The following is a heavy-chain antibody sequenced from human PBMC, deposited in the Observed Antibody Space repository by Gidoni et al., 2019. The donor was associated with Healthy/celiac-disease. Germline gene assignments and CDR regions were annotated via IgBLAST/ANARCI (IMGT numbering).Heavy chain of an antibody. D-gene: IGHD5-18*01. J-gene: IGHJ4*02. CDR3: AKDLGAGLQLWSLDY. Sequence: QVQLVENGGGVVSSGRSLRPSCAASGFTFNSYGMHWGRQAPGKGLEWVAVISYDGSNKYYADSVKGRFTISRDNSKNTLYLQMDGLRGEDTAVYYCAKDLGAGLQLWSLDYWGQGTLVTVSS. V-gene: IGHV3-30*18. CDR2: ISYDGSNK. CDR1: GFTFNSYG.